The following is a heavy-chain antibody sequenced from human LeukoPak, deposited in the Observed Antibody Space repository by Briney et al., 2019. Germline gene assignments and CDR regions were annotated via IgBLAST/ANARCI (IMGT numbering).Heavy chain of an antibody. V-gene: IGHV3-9*01. CDR2: ISWNSGSI. CDR3: AKGFSVVVVSAAIDH. Sequence: GRSLRLSCTASGFTFDDYAMHWVRQAPGKGLEWVSCISWNSGSIGYADSVKGRFTISRDNAKNSLFLQMNRLRAEDTALYYCAKGFSVVVVSAAIDHWGQGTLVTVSS. D-gene: IGHD2-2*02. J-gene: IGHJ4*02. CDR1: GFTFDDYA.